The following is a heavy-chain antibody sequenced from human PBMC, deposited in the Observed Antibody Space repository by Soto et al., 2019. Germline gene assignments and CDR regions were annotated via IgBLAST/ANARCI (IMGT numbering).Heavy chain of an antibody. Sequence: PGGSLRLSCAASGFTFSSYWMSWVRQAPGKGLEWVANIKQDGSEKYYVDSVKGRFTISRDNAKNSLYLQMNSLRAEDTAVYYCARDRFGGGFIGVHYYYGMDVWGQGTTVTVSS. CDR2: IKQDGSEK. J-gene: IGHJ6*02. D-gene: IGHD3-16*01. CDR3: ARDRFGGGFIGVHYYYGMDV. V-gene: IGHV3-7*01. CDR1: GFTFSSYW.